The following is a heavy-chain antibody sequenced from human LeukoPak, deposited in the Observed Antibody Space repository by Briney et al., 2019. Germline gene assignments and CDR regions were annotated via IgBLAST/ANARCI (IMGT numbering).Heavy chain of an antibody. CDR1: GGSISSSSYF. CDR3: ARHGGGGTSWYGLFDY. J-gene: IGHJ4*02. Sequence: PSETLSLTCTVSGGSISSSSYFWGWIRQPPGKGLEWIGSIYYSGSTYYNPSLKSRVTISVDTSKNQFSLNLIPVTAADTAVYYCARHGGGGTSWYGLFDYWGQGTLVTVSS. D-gene: IGHD6-13*01. CDR2: IYYSGST. V-gene: IGHV4-39*01.